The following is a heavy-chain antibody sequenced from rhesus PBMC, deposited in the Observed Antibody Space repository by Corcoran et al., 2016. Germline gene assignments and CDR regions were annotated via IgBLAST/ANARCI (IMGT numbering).Heavy chain of an antibody. Sequence: QVQLQESGPGLVKPSETLSLTCAVSGGSFSSYWWSWIRQPPGKGLEWIGESNGNSGSTNYNPSLKSRVTIAKDASKNQFSLKLSSVTAADTAVYYCARSAILDYWGQGVLVTVSS. CDR1: GGSFSSYW. J-gene: IGHJ4*01. CDR2: SNGNSGST. CDR3: ARSAILDY. V-gene: IGHV4-80*01. D-gene: IGHD2-2*01.